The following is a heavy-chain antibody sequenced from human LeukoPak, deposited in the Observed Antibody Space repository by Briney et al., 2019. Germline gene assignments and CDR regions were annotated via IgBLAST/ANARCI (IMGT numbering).Heavy chain of an antibody. D-gene: IGHD6-19*01. J-gene: IGHJ4*02. CDR1: GGSISSSSCY. CDR2: IYYSGST. V-gene: IGHV4-39*01. CDR3: ARIFSGWPSWFDY. Sequence: SETLSLTCTVSGGSISSSSCYWGWIRQPPGKGLEWIGSIYYSGSTYYNPSLKSRVTISVDTSKNQFSLKLSSVTAADTAVYYCARIFSGWPSWFDYWGQGTLVTVSS.